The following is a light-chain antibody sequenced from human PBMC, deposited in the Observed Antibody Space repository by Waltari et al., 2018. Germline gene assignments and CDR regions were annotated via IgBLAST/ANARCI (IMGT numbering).Light chain of an antibody. V-gene: IGLV3-21*04. Sequence: SYVLTQPPSVSVAPGKTARITCGGNNIETKSVHWYQQKPGQAPILVITYDSDRPSGIPERFSSSNSGNTATLTISRVEAADEADYYCQVWDANNDPGVFGTGTEVTVL. CDR2: YDS. CDR3: QVWDANNDPGV. J-gene: IGLJ1*01. CDR1: NIETKS.